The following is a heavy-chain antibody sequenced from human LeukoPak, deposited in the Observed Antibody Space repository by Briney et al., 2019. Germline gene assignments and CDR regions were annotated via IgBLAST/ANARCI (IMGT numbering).Heavy chain of an antibody. CDR1: GYTFTSYD. CDR3: ARGRCGGYSSSCSGFDP. V-gene: IGHV1-8*01. CDR2: MNPNSGNT. Sequence: ASVKVSCKASGYTFTSYDINWVRQATGQGLEWMGWMNPNSGNTGYAQKFQGRVTMTRNTSISTAYMELSSLRSEDTAMYYCARGRCGGYSSSCSGFDPWGQGTLVTVSS. D-gene: IGHD6-13*01. J-gene: IGHJ5*02.